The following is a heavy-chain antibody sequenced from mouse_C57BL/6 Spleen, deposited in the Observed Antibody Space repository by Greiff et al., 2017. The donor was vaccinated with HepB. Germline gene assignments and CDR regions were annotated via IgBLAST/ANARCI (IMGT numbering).Heavy chain of an antibody. V-gene: IGHV7-3*01. CDR3: ARWVNWAYAMDY. Sequence: DVKLVESGGGLVQPGGSLSLSCAASGFTFTDYYMSWVRQPPGKALEWLGFIRNKANGYTTEYSASVKGRFTISRDNSQSVLYLQMNALRAEDSATYYCARWVNWAYAMDYWGQGTSVTVSS. J-gene: IGHJ4*01. CDR1: GFTFTDYY. D-gene: IGHD4-1*02. CDR2: IRNKANGYTT.